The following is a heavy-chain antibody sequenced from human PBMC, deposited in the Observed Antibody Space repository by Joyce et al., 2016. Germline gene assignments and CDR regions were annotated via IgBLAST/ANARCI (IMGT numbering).Heavy chain of an antibody. CDR3: AKRPKHYYYYLDV. Sequence: EVQLLESGGGLVQPGGSLRLSCAASAFPFSSYSMSWVRQAPGKGLEWVSGISSRSSTDYADSVRGRFTISRDNSKNTLYLQMNSLRAEDTAIYYCAKRPKHYYYYLDVWGKGTTVTVSS. CDR1: AFPFSSYS. CDR2: ISSRSST. V-gene: IGHV3-23*01. J-gene: IGHJ6*03.